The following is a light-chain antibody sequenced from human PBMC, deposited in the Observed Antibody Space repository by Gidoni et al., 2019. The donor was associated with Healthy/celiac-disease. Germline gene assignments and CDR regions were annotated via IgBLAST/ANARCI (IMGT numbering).Light chain of an antibody. CDR3: QQRSDWPLT. CDR1: QSVRNY. CDR2: DAT. Sequence: EIVLTQSPATLSLAPGERATLSCRASQSVRNYLAWYQQKRGQSPRLLIHDATSKATGIPARVSGSGSWTDFTLTISSLEPEDFATYYCQQRSDWPLTFGGGTKVEIK. V-gene: IGKV3-11*01. J-gene: IGKJ4*01.